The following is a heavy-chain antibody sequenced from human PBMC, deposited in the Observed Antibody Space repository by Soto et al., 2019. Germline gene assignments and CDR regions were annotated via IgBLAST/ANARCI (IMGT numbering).Heavy chain of an antibody. J-gene: IGHJ6*02. Sequence: ASVKVSCKASGGTFSSYAISWVRQAPGQGLEWMGGIIPIFGTANYAQKFQGGVTITADESTSTAYMELSSLRSEDTAVYYCARRADDYYYGMDVWGQGTTVTVSS. V-gene: IGHV1-69*13. CDR1: GGTFSSYA. CDR3: ARRADDYYYGMDV. CDR2: IIPIFGTA.